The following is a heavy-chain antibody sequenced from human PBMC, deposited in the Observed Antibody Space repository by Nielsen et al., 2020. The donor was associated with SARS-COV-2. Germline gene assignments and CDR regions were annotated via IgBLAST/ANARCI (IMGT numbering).Heavy chain of an antibody. CDR1: GFTFSSYS. Sequence: GESLKISCAASGFTFSSYSMSWVRQAPGKGLGWVSAISGSGGSTYYADSVKGRFTISRDNSKNTLYLQMNSLRAEDTAVYYCAKDRERYSSSWSHAFDIWGQGTMVTVSS. CDR2: ISGSGGST. J-gene: IGHJ3*02. D-gene: IGHD6-13*01. V-gene: IGHV3-23*01. CDR3: AKDRERYSSSWSHAFDI.